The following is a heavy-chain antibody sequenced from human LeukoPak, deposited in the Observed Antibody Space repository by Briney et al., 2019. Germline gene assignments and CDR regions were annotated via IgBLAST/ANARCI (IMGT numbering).Heavy chain of an antibody. V-gene: IGHV3-53*01. CDR2: FYSGGRT. J-gene: IGHJ4*02. CDR3: AASPTTTIGIEY. Sequence: GGSLRLSCVASGVTVSNSFMSWVRQAPGKGLEWVSVFYSGGRTYYADSVKGRFTTSRDNSKNTLYLQMNGLRAEDTALYYCAASPTTTIGIEYWGQGTVVTVSS. D-gene: IGHD1-26*01. CDR1: GVTVSNSF.